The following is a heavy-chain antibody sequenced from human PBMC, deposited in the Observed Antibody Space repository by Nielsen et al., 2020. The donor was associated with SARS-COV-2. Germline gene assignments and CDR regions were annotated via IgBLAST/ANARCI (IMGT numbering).Heavy chain of an antibody. CDR2: IYYSGST. V-gene: IGHV4-39*01. D-gene: IGHD6-19*01. J-gene: IGHJ1*01. CDR1: GGSISSYY. Sequence: SETLSLTCTVSGGSISSYYWGWIRQPPGKGLEWIGSIYYSGSTYYNPSLKSRVTISVDTSKNQFSLKLSSVTAADTAVYYCARPGIAVAGRAEYFQHWGQGTLVTVSS. CDR3: ARPGIAVAGRAEYFQH.